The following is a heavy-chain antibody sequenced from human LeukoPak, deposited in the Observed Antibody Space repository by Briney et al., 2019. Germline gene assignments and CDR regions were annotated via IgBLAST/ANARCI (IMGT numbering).Heavy chain of an antibody. D-gene: IGHD1-26*01. Sequence: GGSLRLSCAASGFTFSSYAMNWVRQAPGKGLEWVANIKQDGSEKYYVDSVKGRLTISRDNAKNSLYLQMNSLRAEDTAVYYCARVGGSYWGWFDPWGQGTLVTVSS. CDR3: ARVGGSYWGWFDP. CDR1: GFTFSSYA. J-gene: IGHJ5*02. CDR2: IKQDGSEK. V-gene: IGHV3-7*01.